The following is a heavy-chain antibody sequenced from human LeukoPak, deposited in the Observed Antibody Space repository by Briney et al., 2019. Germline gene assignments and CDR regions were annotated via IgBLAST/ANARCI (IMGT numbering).Heavy chain of an antibody. D-gene: IGHD3-10*01. V-gene: IGHV3-20*04. J-gene: IGHJ4*02. Sequence: PGGSLRLSCAASGFTFDDYGMSWVRQAPGKGLEWVSGISWNGGSTDYADSVKGRFTISRDNAKNSLYLQMNSLRAEDTALYYCGRSMAMVRGFDYWGQGTLVTVSS. CDR3: GRSMAMVRGFDY. CDR1: GFTFDDYG. CDR2: ISWNGGST.